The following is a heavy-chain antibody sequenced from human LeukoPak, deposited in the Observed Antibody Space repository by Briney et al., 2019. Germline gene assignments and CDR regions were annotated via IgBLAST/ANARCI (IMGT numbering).Heavy chain of an antibody. J-gene: IGHJ4*02. D-gene: IGHD5-12*01. CDR2: ISYDGSNK. V-gene: IGHV3-30-3*02. Sequence: GRSLRLSCAASGFTFSSYAMHWVRQAPGKGLEWVAVISYDGSNKYYADSVKGRFTISRDNSKNTLYLQMNSLRAEDTAVYYCAKQVLLDIVTRWFDFWGQGTLVTVSS. CDR1: GFTFSSYA. CDR3: AKQVLLDIVTRWFDF.